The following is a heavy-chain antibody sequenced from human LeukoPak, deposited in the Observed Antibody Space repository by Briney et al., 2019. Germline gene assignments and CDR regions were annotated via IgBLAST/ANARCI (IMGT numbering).Heavy chain of an antibody. CDR2: ISYDGSNK. CDR3: ARDQADDFWSGYDY. V-gene: IGHV3-30*04. CDR1: GFTFSSYA. J-gene: IGHJ4*02. Sequence: GGSLRLSCAASGFTFSSYATHWVRQAPGKGLEWVAVISYDGSNKYYADSVKGRFTISRDNSKNTLYLQMNSLRAEDTAVYYCARDQADDFWSGYDYWGQGTLVTVSS. D-gene: IGHD3-3*01.